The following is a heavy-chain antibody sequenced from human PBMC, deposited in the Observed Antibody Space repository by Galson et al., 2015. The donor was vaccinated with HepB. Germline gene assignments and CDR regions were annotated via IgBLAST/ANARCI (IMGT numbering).Heavy chain of an antibody. J-gene: IGHJ6*02. CDR3: ARGLRELQWFGEPTVFHYGMDV. D-gene: IGHD3-10*01. V-gene: IGHV3-21*01. Sequence: SLRLSCAASGFTFSSYSMNWVRQAPGKGLEWVSSISSSSSYIYYADSVKGRFTISRDNAKNSLYLQMNSLRAEDTAVYYCARGLRELQWFGEPTVFHYGMDVWGQGTTVTVSS. CDR1: GFTFSSYS. CDR2: ISSSSSYI.